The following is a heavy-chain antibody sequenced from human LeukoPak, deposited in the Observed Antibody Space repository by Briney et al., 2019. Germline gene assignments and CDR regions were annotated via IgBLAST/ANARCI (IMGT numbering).Heavy chain of an antibody. CDR2: ISGSGGST. J-gene: IGHJ4*02. CDR3: AKDKGGIAVAGNFDY. Sequence: PPEGSLRLSCAASGFTFSSYAMSWVRQAPGKGLEWVSAISGSGGSTYYADSVKGRFTISRDNSKNTLYLQMNSLKAEDTAVYYCAKDKGGIAVAGNFDYWGQGTLVTVSS. CDR1: GFTFSSYA. D-gene: IGHD6-19*01. V-gene: IGHV3-23*01.